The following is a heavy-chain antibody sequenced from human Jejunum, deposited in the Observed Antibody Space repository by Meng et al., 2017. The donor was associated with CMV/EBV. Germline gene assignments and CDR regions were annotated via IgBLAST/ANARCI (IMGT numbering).Heavy chain of an antibody. CDR3: ATYNKYGYNAHFFDY. CDR1: GLTLSSFE. V-gene: IGHV3-48*03. D-gene: IGHD5-12*01. Sequence: GLTLSSFERKGVRQSPGRGLEWRANMNPSSSVMEYADSVQGRINISRDNAKNAVYVQMNNLRVEDTAVYYCATYNKYGYNAHFFDYWGQGTLVTVSS. CDR2: MNPSSSVM. J-gene: IGHJ4*02.